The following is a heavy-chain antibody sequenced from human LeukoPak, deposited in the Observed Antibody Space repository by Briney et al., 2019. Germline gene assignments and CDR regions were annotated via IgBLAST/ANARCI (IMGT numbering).Heavy chain of an antibody. Sequence: ASVKVSCKASGYIFTGYYMHWVRQAPGQGLEWMGWINPNSGDTNYAQKFQGRVTMTRDTSISTAYMELSRLRSDDTAVYYCARVAAAAQGDYWGQGTLVTVSS. CDR3: ARVAAAAQGDY. V-gene: IGHV1-2*02. CDR2: INPNSGDT. J-gene: IGHJ4*02. D-gene: IGHD6-13*01. CDR1: GYIFTGYY.